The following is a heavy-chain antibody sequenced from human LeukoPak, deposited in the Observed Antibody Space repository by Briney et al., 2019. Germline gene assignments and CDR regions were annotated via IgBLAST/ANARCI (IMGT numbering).Heavy chain of an antibody. CDR3: ATPFDY. Sequence: GGSLRLSCAASGFTFSTYAVNGVRQAPGKGLEWVSYISSGSNTIYYADSVKGRFTISRDNAKNSLYLQMNSLRAEDTAVYYCATPFDYWGQGTLVTVSS. V-gene: IGHV3-48*01. J-gene: IGHJ4*02. CDR2: ISSGSNTI. CDR1: GFTFSTYA.